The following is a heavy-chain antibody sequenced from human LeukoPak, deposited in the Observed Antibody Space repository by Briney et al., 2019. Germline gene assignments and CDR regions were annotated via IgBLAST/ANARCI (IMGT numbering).Heavy chain of an antibody. D-gene: IGHD2-21*02. CDR2: IYYSGGA. CDR3: ARTHCEGDCFSAIRY. CDR1: GDSLRKSTFY. Sequence: PSETLSLTCTVSGDSLRKSTFYWVWIRQPPGKGLELIGSIYYSGGADYNPSLQSRVTISVDTSKNEFSLKVRSVTAADTAVYFCARTHCEGDCFSAIRYWGQGTPDTVSS. J-gene: IGHJ4*02. V-gene: IGHV4-39*07.